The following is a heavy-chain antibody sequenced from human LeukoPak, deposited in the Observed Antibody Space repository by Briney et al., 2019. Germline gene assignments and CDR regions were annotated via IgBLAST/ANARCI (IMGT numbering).Heavy chain of an antibody. Sequence: PSETLSLTCTVSGGSISSSTDYWGWIRQPPGKGLEWIGSIYYTGSTYYNPSLKSRVTISVDTSKNQFSLKLTSVTAADTAVYYCARVELRFSNWFDPWGQGTLVTVSS. V-gene: IGHV4-39*07. J-gene: IGHJ5*02. CDR2: IYYTGST. D-gene: IGHD3-3*01. CDR3: ARVELRFSNWFDP. CDR1: GGSISSSTDY.